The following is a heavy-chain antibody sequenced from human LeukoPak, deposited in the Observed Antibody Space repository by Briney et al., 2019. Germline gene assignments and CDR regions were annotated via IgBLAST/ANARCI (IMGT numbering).Heavy chain of an antibody. J-gene: IGHJ3*02. D-gene: IGHD3-3*01. V-gene: IGHV1-18*01. CDR1: GYTFTSYG. Sequence: ASVKVSCKASGYTFTSYGISWVRQAPGQGLEWMGWISAYNGNTNYAQKLQGRVTMTTDTSTSTAYMELRSLRSDDTAVYYCAISHDFWSGYYEDPGMDAFDIWGQGTMVTVSS. CDR3: AISHDFWSGYYEDPGMDAFDI. CDR2: ISAYNGNT.